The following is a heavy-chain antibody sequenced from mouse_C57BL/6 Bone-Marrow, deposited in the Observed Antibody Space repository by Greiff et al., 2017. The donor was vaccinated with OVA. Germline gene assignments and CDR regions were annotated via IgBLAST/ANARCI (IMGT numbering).Heavy chain of an antibody. Sequence: DVQLQESGGDLVKPGGSLKLSCAASGFTFSSYGMSWVRQTPDKRLEWVATISSGGSYTYYPDSVKGRFTISRDNAKNTLYLQMSSLKSEDTAMYYCARRGSNYVIAYWGQGTLVTVSA. V-gene: IGHV5-6*02. D-gene: IGHD2-5*01. CDR1: GFTFSSYG. CDR2: ISSGGSYT. CDR3: ARRGSNYVIAY. J-gene: IGHJ3*01.